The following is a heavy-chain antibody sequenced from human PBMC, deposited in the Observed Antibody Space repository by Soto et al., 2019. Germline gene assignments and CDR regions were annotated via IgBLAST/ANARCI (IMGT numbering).Heavy chain of an antibody. V-gene: IGHV4-30-4*01. CDR1: GGSISSGDYY. CDR2: IYYSGST. CDR3: ASQEMATKNVDAFDI. D-gene: IGHD5-12*01. J-gene: IGHJ3*02. Sequence: PSETLSLTCTVSGGSISSGDYYWSWIRQPPGKGLEWIGYIYYSGSTYYNPSLKSRVTISVDTSKNQFSLKLSSVTAADTAMYYCASQEMATKNVDAFDIWGQGTMVTVSS.